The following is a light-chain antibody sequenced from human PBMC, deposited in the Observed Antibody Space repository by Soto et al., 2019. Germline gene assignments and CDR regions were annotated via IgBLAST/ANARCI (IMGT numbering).Light chain of an antibody. CDR1: QSVSSK. CDR3: QQYVDSPWT. CDR2: RAS. V-gene: IGKV3-20*01. Sequence: EIVLTQSPGTLSLSPGEEATLSCRASQSVSSKLAWYQQRPGQVPRLLLYRASARAAGIPDRFRGSGSGTDFTLTISSLAPEDFAVYYCQQYVDSPWTCGHGTQVEIK. J-gene: IGKJ1*01.